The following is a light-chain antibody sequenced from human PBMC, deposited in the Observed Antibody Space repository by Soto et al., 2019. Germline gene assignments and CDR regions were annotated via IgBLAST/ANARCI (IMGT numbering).Light chain of an antibody. CDR1: QSLLHSNGYSF. CDR2: LGS. V-gene: IGKV2-28*01. CDR3: MQALQTPRT. Sequence: DIVMTQSPLSLPVTPGEPASISCRSSQSLLHSNGYSFLDWYLQKPGQSPQLLIYLGSNRASGVPDRFSGSGSGTDFTLKISRVEAEDVGVYYCMQALQTPRTFGLGTKEEIK. J-gene: IGKJ1*01.